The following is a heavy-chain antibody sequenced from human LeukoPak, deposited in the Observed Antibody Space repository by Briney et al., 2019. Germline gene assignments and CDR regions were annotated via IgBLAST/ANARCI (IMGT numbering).Heavy chain of an antibody. Sequence: GESLKIPCKGSGYSFTSYWIGWVRQMPGKGLEWMGIIYPGDSDTRYSPSFQGQVTISADKSISTAYLQWSSLKASDTAMYYCARGGGVVPAAIFAPYFDYWGQGTLVTVSS. J-gene: IGHJ4*02. V-gene: IGHV5-51*01. CDR1: GYSFTSYW. D-gene: IGHD2-2*01. CDR2: IYPGDSDT. CDR3: ARGGGVVPAAIFAPYFDY.